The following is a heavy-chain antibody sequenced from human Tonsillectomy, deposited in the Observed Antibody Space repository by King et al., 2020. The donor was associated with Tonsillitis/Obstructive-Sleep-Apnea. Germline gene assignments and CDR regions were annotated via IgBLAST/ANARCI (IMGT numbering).Heavy chain of an antibody. V-gene: IGHV1-2*04. D-gene: IGHD3-10*01. J-gene: IGHJ5*02. CDR1: GYTFTGYY. CDR2: INPNSGGT. CDR3: ARDRGYYCSGSYYNVNWFDP. Sequence: QLVQSGAEVKKPGASVKVSCKASGYTFTGYYMHWVRQAPGQGLEWMGWINPNSGGTNYAQKFQGWVTMTRDTSISTAYMELSRLRSDDTAVYYCARDRGYYCSGSYYNVNWFDPWGQGPLVTVSS.